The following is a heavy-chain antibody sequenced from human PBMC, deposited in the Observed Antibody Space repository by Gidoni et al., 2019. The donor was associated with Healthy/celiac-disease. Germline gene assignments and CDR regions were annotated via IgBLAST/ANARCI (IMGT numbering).Heavy chain of an antibody. J-gene: IGHJ4*02. Sequence: EVPLVESGGGLVQPGGSLRLSCAASGFPFSSYSMNWVRQAPGKGLEWVSSISSSSSYIYYADSVKGRFTIYRDNAKNSLYLQMNSLRAEDTAVYYCARDLLTAVAGTDYWGQGTLVTVSS. CDR2: ISSSSSYI. V-gene: IGHV3-21*01. CDR1: GFPFSSYS. CDR3: ARDLLTAVAGTDY. D-gene: IGHD6-19*01.